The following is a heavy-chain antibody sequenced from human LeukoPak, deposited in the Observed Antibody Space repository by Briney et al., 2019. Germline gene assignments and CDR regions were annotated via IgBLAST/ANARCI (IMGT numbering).Heavy chain of an antibody. CDR2: ISASGGST. CDR3: AKDIADQAG. Sequence: QPGGSLRLSCAASGFTFSSSAMSWVRQVPGKGLEWVSGISASGGSTSYADSVRGRFTISRDNSKNTLYLQMNSLRAEDTAVYYCAKDIADQAGWGQGTLVTVSS. V-gene: IGHV3-23*01. CDR1: GFTFSSSA. D-gene: IGHD6-25*01. J-gene: IGHJ4*02.